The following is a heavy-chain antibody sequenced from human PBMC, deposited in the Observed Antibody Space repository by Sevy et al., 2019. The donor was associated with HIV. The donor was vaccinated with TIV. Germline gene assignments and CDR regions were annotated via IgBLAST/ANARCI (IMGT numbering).Heavy chain of an antibody. Sequence: GGSLRLSCAASGFTFSSYAMSWVRQAPGKGLEWVSAISGSGGSTYYADSVKGRFTISRDKSKNTLYLQMNSLRAEDTAVYYCAKGLVGQQLVLTGYYYYYYMDVWGKGTTVTVSS. CDR1: GFTFSSYA. J-gene: IGHJ6*03. CDR3: AKGLVGQQLVLTGYYYYYYMDV. V-gene: IGHV3-23*01. D-gene: IGHD6-13*01. CDR2: ISGSGGST.